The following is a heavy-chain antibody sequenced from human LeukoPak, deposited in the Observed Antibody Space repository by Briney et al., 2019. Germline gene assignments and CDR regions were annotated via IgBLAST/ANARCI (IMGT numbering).Heavy chain of an antibody. V-gene: IGHV3-74*01. J-gene: IGHJ4*02. CDR3: AKRVPKDY. Sequence: GGSLRLSCAASGFTFSNYWMHWVRQAPGKGLVWVSHIKTDGSSTKYADSVKGRFTISGDNSKNTLYLQMNSLRAEDTAVYYCAKRVPKDYWGQGTLVTVSS. CDR2: IKTDGSST. CDR1: GFTFSNYW.